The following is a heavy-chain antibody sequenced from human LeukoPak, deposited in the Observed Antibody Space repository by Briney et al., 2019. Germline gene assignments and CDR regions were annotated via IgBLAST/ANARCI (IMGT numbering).Heavy chain of an antibody. CDR2: ISGNNDNT. CDR3: ARDPRVGATRVDY. V-gene: IGHV1-18*01. Sequence: ASVKVSCKASGYTFTSYGISWVRQAPGQGLEWMGWISGNNDNTNSAQKFQGRVTMTTDTSTSTAYMELRSLRSDDTAAYYCARDPRVGATRVDYWGQGTLVTVSS. D-gene: IGHD1-26*01. CDR1: GYTFTSYG. J-gene: IGHJ4*02.